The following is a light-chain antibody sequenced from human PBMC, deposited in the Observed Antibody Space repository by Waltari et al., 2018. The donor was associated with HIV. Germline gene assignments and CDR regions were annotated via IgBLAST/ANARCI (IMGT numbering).Light chain of an antibody. CDR1: SSNIGTDT. Sequence: QSVLTQPPSASGTPGQTVTISCSGGSSNIGTDTVYWYQQLPGMTPKLLIYKNYVRPSGVPDRFAGSKSGTSASLAISGLRSEDEADYYCVGWDSSLSAYVFGAGTKVTVL. J-gene: IGLJ1*01. V-gene: IGLV1-47*01. CDR2: KNY. CDR3: VGWDSSLSAYV.